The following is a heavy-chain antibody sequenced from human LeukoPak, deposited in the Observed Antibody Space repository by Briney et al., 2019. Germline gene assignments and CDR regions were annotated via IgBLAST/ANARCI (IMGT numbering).Heavy chain of an antibody. D-gene: IGHD3-16*02. CDR1: GFTFSSYT. CDR2: ISSSSSYI. CDR3: ARDRNYDYVWGSYRPDYFDY. J-gene: IGHJ4*02. Sequence: GGSLRLSCAASGFTFSSYTMNWVRQAPGKGLEWVSSISSSSSYIYYADSMKGRFTISRDNAKNSLYLQMNSLRAEDTAVYYCARDRNYDYVWGSYRPDYFDYWGQGTLVTASS. V-gene: IGHV3-21*01.